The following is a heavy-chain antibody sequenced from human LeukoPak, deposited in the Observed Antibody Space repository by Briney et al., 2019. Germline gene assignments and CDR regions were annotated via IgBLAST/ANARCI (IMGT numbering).Heavy chain of an antibody. J-gene: IGHJ3*02. CDR3: ARDGLGDAFDI. CDR2: IKQDGSEK. V-gene: IGHV3-7*04. CDR1: GFTFSSYW. D-gene: IGHD5-12*01. Sequence: GGSLRLSCAASGFTFSSYWMSWVRQAPGKGREWVANIKQDGSEKYYVDSVKGRFTISRDNAKNSLYLQMNSLRAEDTAVYYCARDGLGDAFDIWGQGTMVTVSS.